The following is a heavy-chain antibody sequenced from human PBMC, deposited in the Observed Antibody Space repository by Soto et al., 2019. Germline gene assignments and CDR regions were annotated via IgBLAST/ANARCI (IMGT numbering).Heavy chain of an antibody. CDR2: IWYDGSNK. D-gene: IGHD6-19*01. V-gene: IGHV3-33*01. CDR3: ARLGQWLAFDY. Sequence: QVQLVESGGGVVQPGRSLRLSCAASGFTFSSYGMHWVRQAPDKGLEWVAVIWYDGSNKYYADSVKGRFTISRDNSKNTLYLQMNSLRAEDTAVYYCARLGQWLAFDYWGQGTLVTVSS. J-gene: IGHJ4*02. CDR1: GFTFSSYG.